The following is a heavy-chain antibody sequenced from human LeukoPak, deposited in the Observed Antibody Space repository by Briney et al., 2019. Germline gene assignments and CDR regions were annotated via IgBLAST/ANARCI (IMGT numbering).Heavy chain of an antibody. CDR1: GFTFSSYA. CDR3: AKDPTYYDILTGYFFPSFDY. V-gene: IGHV3-23*01. CDR2: ISGSGGST. Sequence: GGSLRLSCAASGFTFSSYAMSWVRQAPGKGLEWVSAISGSGGSTYYADSVTGRFTISRDNSKNTLYLQMNSLRAEDTAVYYCAKDPTYYDILTGYFFPSFDYWGQGTLVTVSS. D-gene: IGHD3-9*01. J-gene: IGHJ4*02.